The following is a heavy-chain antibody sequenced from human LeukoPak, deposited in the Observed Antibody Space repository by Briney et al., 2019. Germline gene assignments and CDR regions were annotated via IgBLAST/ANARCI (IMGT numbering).Heavy chain of an antibody. D-gene: IGHD3-3*01. Sequence: PSETLSLTCTVSGGSISSYYWSWIRQPPGKGLECIGCGYHSGSTNHNPSLKSRVTISVDTSKNQFSLKLNSVTAADTAVYYCARFGVAFDIWGQGTLVTVSS. CDR1: GGSISSYY. J-gene: IGHJ3*02. V-gene: IGHV4-59*01. CDR2: GYHSGST. CDR3: ARFGVAFDI.